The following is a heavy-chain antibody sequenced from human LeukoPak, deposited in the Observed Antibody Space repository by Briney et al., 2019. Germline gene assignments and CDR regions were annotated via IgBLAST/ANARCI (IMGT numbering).Heavy chain of an antibody. J-gene: IGHJ5*02. D-gene: IGHD2-2*01. Sequence: GASVKVSCKASGGTFSSYAISWVRQAPGQGLEWMGGIIPIFGTANYAQKFQGRVTITADESTSTAYMELSSLRSEDTAVYYCAIYRDTSRQGDVNWFDPWGQGTLVTVSS. V-gene: IGHV1-69*13. CDR1: GGTFSSYA. CDR3: AIYRDTSRQGDVNWFDP. CDR2: IIPIFGTA.